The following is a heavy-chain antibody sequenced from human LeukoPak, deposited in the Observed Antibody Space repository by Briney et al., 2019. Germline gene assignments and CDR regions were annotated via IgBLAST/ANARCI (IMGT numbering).Heavy chain of an antibody. V-gene: IGHV4-34*01. CDR1: GGSFSGYY. J-gene: IGHJ5*02. D-gene: IGHD6-13*01. Sequence: SETLSLTCAVYGGSFSGYYWSWIRQPPGKGLEWIGEINHSRGTNYNPSLKSRVTISVDTSKNPLSRKLSSVTAADTAVYYCARLYIGGYSRSTTYNWFDPWGQGSLVTVSP. CDR3: ARLYIGGYSRSTTYNWFDP. CDR2: INHSRGT.